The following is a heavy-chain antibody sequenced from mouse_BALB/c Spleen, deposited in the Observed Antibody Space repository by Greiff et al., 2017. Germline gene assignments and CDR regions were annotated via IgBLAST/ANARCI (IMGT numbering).Heavy chain of an antibody. Sequence: EVKLMESGGGLVQPGGSMKLSCVASGFTFSNYWMNWVRQSPEKGLEWVAEIRLKSNNYATHYAESVKGRFTISRDDSKSSVYLQMNNLRAEDTGIYYCTRDHDSPKWFAYWGQGTLVTVSA. CDR2: IRLKSNNYAT. J-gene: IGHJ3*01. V-gene: IGHV6-6*02. CDR1: GFTFSNYW. D-gene: IGHD2-3*01. CDR3: TRDHDSPKWFAY.